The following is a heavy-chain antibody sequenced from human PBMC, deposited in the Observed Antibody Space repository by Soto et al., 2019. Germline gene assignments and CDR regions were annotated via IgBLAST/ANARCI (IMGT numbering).Heavy chain of an antibody. Sequence: EVQLVESGGGLIQPGGSLRLSCAVSGFTVSNNYMSWVRQAPGKGLEGVSVIYSGGYTAYGDSVKGRFTISRDNSKNTRSFKMKIPDADYMAVYYGGTRPGGGGYWGQGTLVTVSS. CDR1: GFTVSNNY. V-gene: IGHV3-53*01. CDR2: IYSGGYT. J-gene: IGHJ4*02. CDR3: GTRPGGGGY. D-gene: IGHD3-10*01.